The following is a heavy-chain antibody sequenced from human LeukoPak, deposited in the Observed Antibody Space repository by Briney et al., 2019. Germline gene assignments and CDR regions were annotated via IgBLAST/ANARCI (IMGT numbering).Heavy chain of an antibody. V-gene: IGHV3-7*01. D-gene: IGHD3-10*01. Sequence: GGSLRLSCAASGFTFSSYWMSWVRQAPGKGLEWVANIKQDGSEKYYVDSVKGRFTISRDNAKNSLYLQMNSLRAEDTAVYYCAKDAQPYYYGSGSYYHHFDYWGQGTLVTVSS. J-gene: IGHJ4*02. CDR2: IKQDGSEK. CDR1: GFTFSSYW. CDR3: AKDAQPYYYGSGSYYHHFDY.